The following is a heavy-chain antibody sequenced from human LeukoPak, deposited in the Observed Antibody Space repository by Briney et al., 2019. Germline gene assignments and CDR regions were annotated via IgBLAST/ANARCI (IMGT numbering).Heavy chain of an antibody. J-gene: IGHJ6*02. CDR2: MNPNSGNT. Sequence: GASVKVSCKASGYTFTSYDVNWVRQATGQGLEWMGWMNPNSGNTGYAQKFQGRVTMTRNTSISTAYMELSSLRSEDTAVYYCARQLSGYGYYYYYGMDVWGQGTTVTVSS. CDR1: GYTFTSYD. V-gene: IGHV1-8*01. D-gene: IGHD5-12*01. CDR3: ARQLSGYGYYYYYGMDV.